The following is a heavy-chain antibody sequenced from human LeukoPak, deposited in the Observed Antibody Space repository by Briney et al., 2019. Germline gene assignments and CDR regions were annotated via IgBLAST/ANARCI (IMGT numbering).Heavy chain of an antibody. V-gene: IGHV1-2*02. CDR2: ISPYSGDT. CDR3: ARGGGTAHFDY. Sequence: ASVKVSCKASGYTFTAYNFHWVRQAPGQGLEWMGWISPYSGDTQYAQKFQGRVTMTRVTSISTVYVELSSLSSDDTAVYYCARGGGTAHFDYWGQGTPVTVSS. D-gene: IGHD1-1*01. CDR1: GYTFTAYN. J-gene: IGHJ4*02.